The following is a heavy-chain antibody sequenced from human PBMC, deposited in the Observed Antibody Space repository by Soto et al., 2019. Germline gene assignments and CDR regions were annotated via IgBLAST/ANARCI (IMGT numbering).Heavy chain of an antibody. CDR2: ISYDGRRK. V-gene: IGHV3-30*04. Sequence: QVQLVESGGGAVQPGRSLRLSCAASGFTFNHFAMHWVRQAPGKGLDWVAVISYDGRRKSYAGSVKGRFTISRDNSERTLDLQMNNLRSQDTGIYYCAREDSGDYFADFDYWGQGSVVAVSS. J-gene: IGHJ4*02. CDR3: AREDSGDYFADFDY. CDR1: GFTFNHFA. D-gene: IGHD1-26*01.